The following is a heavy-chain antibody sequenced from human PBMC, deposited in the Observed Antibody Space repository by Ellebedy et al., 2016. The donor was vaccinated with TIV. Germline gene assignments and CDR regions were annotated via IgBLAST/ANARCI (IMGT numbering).Heavy chain of an antibody. D-gene: IGHD3-9*01. V-gene: IGHV1-18*01. CDR2: ISAYNGNT. Sequence: ASVKVSCKASGYTFTSYGISWVRQAPGQGLEWMGWISAYNGNTNYAQKLQGRVTMTTDTSTSTAYMELRSLRSDDTAVYYCARGVYYDILTGYYIPDYWGQGTLVTVSS. CDR1: GYTFTSYG. CDR3: ARGVYYDILTGYYIPDY. J-gene: IGHJ4*02.